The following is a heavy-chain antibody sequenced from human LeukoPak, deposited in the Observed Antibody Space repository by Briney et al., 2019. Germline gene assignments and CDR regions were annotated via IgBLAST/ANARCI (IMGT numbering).Heavy chain of an antibody. D-gene: IGHD3-9*01. CDR3: AKGGDDILTPFDY. J-gene: IGHJ4*02. Sequence: QSGGSLRLSCEVSGLTFSLYGMHWVRQAPGKGLEWVAVISYGGSDKYYADSVKGRFTISRDNSQNTLYLQMNSLRVEDTAVYYCAKGGDDILTPFDYWGQGTLVTVSS. CDR1: GLTFSLYG. CDR2: ISYGGSDK. V-gene: IGHV3-30*18.